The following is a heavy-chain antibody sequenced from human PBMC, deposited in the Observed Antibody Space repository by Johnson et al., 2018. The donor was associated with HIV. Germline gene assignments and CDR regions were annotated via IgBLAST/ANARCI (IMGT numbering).Heavy chain of an antibody. J-gene: IGHJ3*02. D-gene: IGHD1-26*01. V-gene: IGHV3-30-3*01. CDR1: GFTFSSYA. Sequence: QVQLVESGGGVVQPGRSLRLSCAASGFTFSSYAMHWVRQAPGKGLEWVAVISYDGSNILYADSVKGRFTISRDNAKNSLYLQMNSLRAEDTAVYYCARDQGLIVTDAFDIWGQGTMVTVSS. CDR2: ISYDGSNI. CDR3: ARDQGLIVTDAFDI.